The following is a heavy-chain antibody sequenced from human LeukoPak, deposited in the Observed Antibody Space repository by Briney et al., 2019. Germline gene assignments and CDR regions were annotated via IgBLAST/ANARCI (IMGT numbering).Heavy chain of an antibody. Sequence: ASVKVSCKASGYTFISYAMHWVRQAPGQRLEWMGWINAGNGNTKYSQKFQGRVTITRDTSASTAYMELSSLRSEDTAVYYCARGMRGAAAIFNYWGQGTLVTVSS. V-gene: IGHV1-3*01. D-gene: IGHD6-13*01. CDR2: INAGNGNT. J-gene: IGHJ4*02. CDR3: ARGMRGAAAIFNY. CDR1: GYTFISYA.